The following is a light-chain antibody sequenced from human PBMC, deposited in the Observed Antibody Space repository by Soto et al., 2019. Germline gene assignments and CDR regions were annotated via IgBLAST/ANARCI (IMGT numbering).Light chain of an antibody. J-gene: IGKJ4*01. CDR3: QQSYSTPLT. CDR1: QSIISY. CDR2: AAS. V-gene: IGKV1-39*01. Sequence: IQLTQSPSSLSASVGDRVTITCRASQSIISYLNWYQQKPGKAPKLLIYAASSLQSGVPSRFSGSGSGTDFTLTISSLQPEDFATYYCQQSYSTPLTFGGGTKVDIK.